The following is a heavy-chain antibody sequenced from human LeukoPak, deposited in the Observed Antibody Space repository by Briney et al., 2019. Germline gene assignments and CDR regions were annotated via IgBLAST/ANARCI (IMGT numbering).Heavy chain of an antibody. J-gene: IGHJ3*02. D-gene: IGHD3-10*01. CDR1: GYSFTSYW. Sequence: GESLKISCKGSGYSFTSYWIGWVRQMPGKGLEWMGIIYPGDSDTRYSPSFQGQVTISADKSISTAYLQWSSLKASDTAMYYCAREGWFGESRGAFDIWGQGTIVTVSS. CDR2: IYPGDSDT. CDR3: AREGWFGESRGAFDI. V-gene: IGHV5-51*01.